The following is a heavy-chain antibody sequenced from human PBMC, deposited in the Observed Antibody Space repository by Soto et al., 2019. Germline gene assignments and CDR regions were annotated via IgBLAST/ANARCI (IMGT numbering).Heavy chain of an antibody. D-gene: IGHD3-16*02. CDR1: GFSLTTRQVG. CDR2: IYWDNDK. CDR3: AHLMVTYGGVIAADAFDI. J-gene: IGHJ3*02. V-gene: IGHV2-5*02. Sequence: QIPLKESGPTLVEPTQTLTLTCTFSGFSLTTRQVGVGWIRQPPGQALEWLAVIYWDNDKRYSPSLERRLTATKDTSKTQVGLTMTNMDPMDTATYYCAHLMVTYGGVIAADAFDIWGQGTMVTVSS.